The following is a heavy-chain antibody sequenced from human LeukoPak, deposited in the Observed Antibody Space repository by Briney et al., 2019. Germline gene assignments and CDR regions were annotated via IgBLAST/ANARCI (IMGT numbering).Heavy chain of an antibody. CDR2: ISSDENYK. V-gene: IGHV3-30*04. J-gene: IGHJ6*03. CDR1: GFTFSSYA. Sequence: GGSLRLSCAASGFTFSSYAMHWVRQAPGKGLEWVAVISSDENYKYYADSVKGRFTISRDNSKNTLDLQMDSLRADDTAVYYCARQHSNYFPPLYYYYMDVWGKGTTVTVSS. CDR3: ARQHSNYFPPLYYYYMDV. D-gene: IGHD4-11*01.